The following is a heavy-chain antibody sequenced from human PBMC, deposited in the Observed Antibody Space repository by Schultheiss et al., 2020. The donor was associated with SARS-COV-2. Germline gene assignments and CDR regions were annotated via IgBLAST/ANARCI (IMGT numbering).Heavy chain of an antibody. D-gene: IGHD3-16*01. Sequence: SQTLSLTCAVSGYSISSGYSWGWIRQPPGKGLEWIGYIYHSGNTYYNPSLKSRVTISVDTSKNQFSLKLSSVTAADTAVYYCARRGRGASPDYWGQGTLVTVSS. V-gene: IGHV4-38-2*01. CDR1: GYSISSGYS. CDR3: ARRGRGASPDY. CDR2: IYHSGNT. J-gene: IGHJ4*02.